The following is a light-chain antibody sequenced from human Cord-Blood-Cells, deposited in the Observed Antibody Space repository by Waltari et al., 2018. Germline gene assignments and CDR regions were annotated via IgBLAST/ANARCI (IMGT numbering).Light chain of an antibody. J-gene: IGLJ3*02. CDR1: SSDVGGYNY. CDR2: EVS. CDR3: SSYTSSSTRG. V-gene: IGLV2-14*01. Sequence: QSALTQPASVSGSPGQSITISCTGTSSDVGGYNYVSWYQQHPGKAPKLMIYEVSNRPSGVSNRFCGSKAGNTASQTISGLQAEDEADYYCSSYTSSSTRGFGGGTKLTVL.